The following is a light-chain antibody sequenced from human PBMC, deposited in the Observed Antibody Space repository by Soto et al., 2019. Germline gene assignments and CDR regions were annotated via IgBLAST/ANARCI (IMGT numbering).Light chain of an antibody. V-gene: IGKV1-39*01. CDR3: QQSYNTPRT. CDR1: QPISEY. Sequence: DIQMTQSPSSLSASVGDRVTITCRTSQPISEYLNWYQQKPGKAPSLLIYTSSNLQTGVPSRFSGSGSGTHFTLTINSLKPEDFATYCCQQSYNTPRTFGQGTKVDIK. CDR2: TSS. J-gene: IGKJ1*01.